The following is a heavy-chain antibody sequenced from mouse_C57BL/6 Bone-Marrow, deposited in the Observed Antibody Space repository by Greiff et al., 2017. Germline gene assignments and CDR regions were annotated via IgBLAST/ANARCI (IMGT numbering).Heavy chain of an antibody. CDR1: GYTFTSYW. V-gene: IGHV1-55*01. J-gene: IGHJ1*03. D-gene: IGHD2-5*01. CDR2: IYPGRVST. Sequence: VQLQQPGAELVKPGASVKMSCKASGYTFTSYWITWVKQRPGQGLEWIGDIYPGRVSTNYNEKFKSKATLTVDTSSSTAYMQLSSLTSEDSAVYYCARPFYSNYWYFDVWGTGTTVTVSA. CDR3: ARPFYSNYWYFDV.